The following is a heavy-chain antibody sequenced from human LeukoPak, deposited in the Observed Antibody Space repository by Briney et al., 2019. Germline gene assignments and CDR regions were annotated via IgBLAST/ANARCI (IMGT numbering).Heavy chain of an antibody. D-gene: IGHD2-15*01. Sequence: ASVKVSCKASGYTFTSYGISWVRQAPGQGLEWMGWISAYNGNTNYAQKLQGRVTMTTDTSTSTAYMELRSLRSDDTAVYYCARDLPPAHVRKDHDAFDIWGQGTMVTVSS. V-gene: IGHV1-18*01. CDR2: ISAYNGNT. CDR3: ARDLPPAHVRKDHDAFDI. CDR1: GYTFTSYG. J-gene: IGHJ3*02.